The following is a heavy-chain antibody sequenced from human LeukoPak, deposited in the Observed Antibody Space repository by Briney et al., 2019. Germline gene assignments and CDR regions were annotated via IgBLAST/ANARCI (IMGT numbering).Heavy chain of an antibody. CDR1: GYSISSGYY. CDR3: ARRHYDFWSDYDFDY. CDR2: IYHSGST. Sequence: SETLSLTCAVCGYSISSGYYWGWIRQPPGKGLEWIGSIYHSGSTYYNPSLKSRVTISVDTSKNQFSLKLSSVTAADTAVYYCARRHYDFWSDYDFDYWGQGTLVTVSS. J-gene: IGHJ4*02. D-gene: IGHD3-3*01. V-gene: IGHV4-38-2*01.